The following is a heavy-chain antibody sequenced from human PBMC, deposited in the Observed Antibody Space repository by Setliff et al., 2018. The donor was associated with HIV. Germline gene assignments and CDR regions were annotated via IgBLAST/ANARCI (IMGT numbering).Heavy chain of an antibody. Sequence: APVKVSCKDSGYDFKIYDINWVRQVAGQGLEWMGWINPGTGNTGYPQNFSGRVTMTRNTSINTVYMELSSLRSEDTAIYFCARGKIPSWRLTMFDFWGQGTPVTVSS. CDR1: GYDFKIYD. CDR3: ARGKIPSWRLTMFDF. D-gene: IGHD1-1*01. V-gene: IGHV1-8*01. CDR2: INPGTGNT. J-gene: IGHJ4*02.